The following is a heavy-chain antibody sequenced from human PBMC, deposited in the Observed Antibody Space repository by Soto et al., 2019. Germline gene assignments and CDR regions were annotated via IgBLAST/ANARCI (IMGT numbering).Heavy chain of an antibody. CDR1: GGSFSGYD. CDR2: INHSGST. V-gene: IGHV4-34*01. J-gene: IGHJ4*02. CDR3: ATEGPGQLRLEYYYDSSGSFGY. D-gene: IGHD3-22*01. Sequence: PSETLSLTCAVYGGSFSGYDGSWIRQPPGKGLEWIGEINHSGSTNYNPSLKSRVTISVDTSKNQFSLKLSSVTAADTAVYYCATEGPGQLRLEYYYDSSGSFGYWGQGTLVTVSS.